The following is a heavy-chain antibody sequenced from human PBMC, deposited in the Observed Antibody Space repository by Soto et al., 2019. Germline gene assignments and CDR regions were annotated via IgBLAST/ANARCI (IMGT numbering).Heavy chain of an antibody. V-gene: IGHV4-34*01. CDR3: ARGTWLRFRDWFDP. CDR1: GGSFSGYY. CDR2: INHSGST. Sequence: SETLSLTCAVYGGSFSGYYWSWIRQSPGKGLEWIGEINHSGSTNYNPSLKSRVTISVDTSKNQFSLKLSSVTAADTAVYYCARGTWLRFRDWFDPWGQGTLVTVS. J-gene: IGHJ5*02. D-gene: IGHD5-12*01.